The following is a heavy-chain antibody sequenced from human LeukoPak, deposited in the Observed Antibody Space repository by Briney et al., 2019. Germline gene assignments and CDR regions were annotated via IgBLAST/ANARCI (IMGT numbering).Heavy chain of an antibody. CDR1: GYSFTVYY. Sequence: ASVKVSCKASGYSFTVYYMRWVRQAPGQGLEWMGWINPKSGGTNYAQKLLGRVTMTRDTSINTAYMELSRLRSDDTAVYYCASLYGDYVASDYWGQGTLVTVSS. V-gene: IGHV1-2*02. CDR3: ASLYGDYVASDY. CDR2: INPKSGGT. D-gene: IGHD4-17*01. J-gene: IGHJ4*02.